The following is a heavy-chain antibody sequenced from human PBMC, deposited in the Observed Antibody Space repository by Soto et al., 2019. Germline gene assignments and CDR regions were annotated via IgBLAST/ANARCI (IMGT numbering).Heavy chain of an antibody. CDR3: TTPYYYDSSGYDDF. CDR1: GFTFSGSA. J-gene: IGHJ4*02. V-gene: IGHV3-73*01. D-gene: IGHD3-22*01. Sequence: SLRLSCAASGFTFSGSAMHWVRQASGKGLEWVGRIRSKANSYATAYAASVKGRFTISRDDSKNTAYLQMNSLKTEDTAVYYCTTPYYYDSSGYDDFWGQGTLVTVSS. CDR2: IRSKANSYAT.